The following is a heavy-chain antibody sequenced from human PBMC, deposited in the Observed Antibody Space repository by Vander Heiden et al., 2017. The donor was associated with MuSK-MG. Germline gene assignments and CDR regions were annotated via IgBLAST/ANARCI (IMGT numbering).Heavy chain of an antibody. J-gene: IGHJ5*02. CDR2: IYYSGST. D-gene: IGHD2-15*01. CDR3: ARERGAYCSGGSCYYDR. V-gene: IGHV4-59*01. CDR1: GGSISSYY. Sequence: QVQLQESGPGLVKPSETLSLTCTASGGSISSYYWSWIRQPPGKGLEWSGYIYYSGSTNYNPSLKSRVTISVDTSKNQFSLKLSSVTAADTAVYYCARERGAYCSGGSCYYDRWGQGTLVTVSS.